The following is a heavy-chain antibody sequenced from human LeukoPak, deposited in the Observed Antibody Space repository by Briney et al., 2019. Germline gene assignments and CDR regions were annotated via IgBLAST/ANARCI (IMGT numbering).Heavy chain of an antibody. CDR3: AQLIAAAGPRDYDY. CDR1: GFTFSSYG. V-gene: IGHV3-30*03. CDR2: ISYDGSNK. D-gene: IGHD6-13*01. Sequence: PGGSLRLSCAASGFTFSSYGMHWVRQAPGKGLEWVAVISYDGSNKYYADSVKGRFTISRDNSKNTLYLQMNSLRAEDTAVYYCAQLIAAAGPRDYDYWGQGTLVTVSS. J-gene: IGHJ4*02.